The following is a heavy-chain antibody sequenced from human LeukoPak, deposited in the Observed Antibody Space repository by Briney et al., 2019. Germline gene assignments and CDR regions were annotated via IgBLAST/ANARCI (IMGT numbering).Heavy chain of an antibody. CDR1: GFTFSRYW. V-gene: IGHV3-74*01. Sequence: GESLRLSCAASGFTFSRYWIHWVRQAPGKGLEWVSRINPDGSTTTYADSVKGRCTISRDNVKNTVYPQMNSLRAEDTAVYYCARVLSGSWDWFDPWGQGTLVTVSS. J-gene: IGHJ5*02. CDR2: INPDGSTT. CDR3: ARVLSGSWDWFDP. D-gene: IGHD3-22*01.